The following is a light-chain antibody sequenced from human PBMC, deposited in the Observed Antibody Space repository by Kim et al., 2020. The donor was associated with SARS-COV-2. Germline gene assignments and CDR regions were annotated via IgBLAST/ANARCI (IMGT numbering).Light chain of an antibody. CDR2: GAS. Sequence: PGERATLFCRTRQTISTNLAWYQQKPGQAPRLLIYGASIRATGIPARFSGSGSGTDFSLTISSLQSEDSAFYYCQQYNEWPSWTFGQGTKVDIK. CDR1: QTISTN. CDR3: QQYNEWPSWT. V-gene: IGKV3D-15*01. J-gene: IGKJ1*01.